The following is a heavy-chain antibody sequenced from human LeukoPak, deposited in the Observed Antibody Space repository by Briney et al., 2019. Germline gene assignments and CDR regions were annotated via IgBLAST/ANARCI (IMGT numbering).Heavy chain of an antibody. Sequence: GGSLRLSCALSGITFSNHGMNWVRQAPGKGLEWVAGICGSGDVKWYADSVKGRFIISRANSKNTLYLRMNVLRAETTAYYYCALLRTLWQRILDYWGQGTLVSVSS. CDR1: GITFSNHG. D-gene: IGHD6-25*01. J-gene: IGHJ4*02. CDR3: ALLRTLWQRILDY. CDR2: ICGSGDVK. V-gene: IGHV3-23*01.